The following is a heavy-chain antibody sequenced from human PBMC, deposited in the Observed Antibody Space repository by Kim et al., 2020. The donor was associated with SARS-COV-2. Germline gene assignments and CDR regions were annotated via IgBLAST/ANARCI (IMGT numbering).Heavy chain of an antibody. CDR2: IVVGSGNT. J-gene: IGHJ3*02. V-gene: IGHV1-58*01. CDR3: AADPESGSGTHAFDI. D-gene: IGHD3-10*01. Sequence: SVKVSCKASGFTFTSSAVQWVRQARGQRLEWIGWIVVGSGNTNYAQKFKERVTITRDMSTSTAYMELSSLRSEDTAVYYCAADPESGSGTHAFDIWGQGTMVTVSS. CDR1: GFTFTSSA.